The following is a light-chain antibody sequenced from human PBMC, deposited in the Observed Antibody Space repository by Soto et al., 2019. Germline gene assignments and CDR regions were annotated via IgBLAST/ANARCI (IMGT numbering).Light chain of an antibody. J-gene: IGLJ2*01. CDR2: DVN. V-gene: IGLV2-8*01. CDR1: SSDVGGYNY. Sequence: QSVLTQPPSASGSPGQSVTISCTGTSSDVGGYNYVSRYQQHPGKAPKLMIYDVNKRPPGVPDRFSGSKSGNTASLTVSGLQAEDEADYYCSSYAGSNGVVFGGGTKVTVL. CDR3: SSYAGSNGVV.